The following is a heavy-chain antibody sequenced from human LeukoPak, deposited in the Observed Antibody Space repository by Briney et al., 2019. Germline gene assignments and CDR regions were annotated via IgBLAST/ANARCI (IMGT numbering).Heavy chain of an antibody. CDR2: ISHTGST. D-gene: IGHD3-22*01. CDR1: GGSIRSNYYS. J-gene: IGHJ4*02. V-gene: IGHV4-30-4*07. Sequence: SETLSLTCAVSGGSIRSNYYSWSWIRQPPAKSLEYIGYISHTGSTYYNTSLKSRVTISFNTSKNHFSLNLSSVTAADTAVYYCARDQGTIILGYFDYWGQGTLVTVSS. CDR3: ARDQGTIILGYFDY.